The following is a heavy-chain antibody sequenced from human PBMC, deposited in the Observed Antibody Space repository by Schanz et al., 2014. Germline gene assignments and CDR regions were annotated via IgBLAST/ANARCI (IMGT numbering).Heavy chain of an antibody. CDR2: ISDSGTYT. CDR3: AASSGWHPSTDY. D-gene: IGHD6-19*01. CDR1: GFVFGDYY. V-gene: IGHV3-11*05. J-gene: IGHJ4*02. Sequence: QVPVVPSGGGLVKPGGSLRLSCAASGFVFGDYYMTWIRQAPGKGLEWLSYISDSGTYTNYADSVKGRFTISRDNAKSSLYLQMNSLRVEDTAVYYCAASSGWHPSTDYWGQGTLVTVSS.